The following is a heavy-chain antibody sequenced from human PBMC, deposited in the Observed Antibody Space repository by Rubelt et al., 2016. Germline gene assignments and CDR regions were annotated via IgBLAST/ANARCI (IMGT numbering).Heavy chain of an antibody. CDR3: AKIPGRGEEYNFDY. J-gene: IGHJ4*02. CDR1: GFTFSSYA. CDR2: ISGSGGST. D-gene: IGHD7-27*01. V-gene: IGHV3-23*04. Sequence: EVQLVESGGGLVQPGGSLRLSCAASGFTFSSYAMSWVRQAPGKGLEWVSAISGSGGSTYYADSVKGRFTISRDNSKNTLYLQLNSLGAEEPAVYYWAKIPGRGEEYNFDYWGQGTLVTVSS.